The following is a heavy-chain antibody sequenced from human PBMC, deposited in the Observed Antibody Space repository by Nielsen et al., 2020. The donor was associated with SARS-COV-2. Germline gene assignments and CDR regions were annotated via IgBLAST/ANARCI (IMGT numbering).Heavy chain of an antibody. V-gene: IGHV3-30*02. CDR2: IWHDGSNK. D-gene: IGHD3-10*01. CDR1: AFSFSTFG. Sequence: GESLKISCAASAFSFSTFGMHWVRQAPGKGLEWVAIIWHDGSNKYYAESVKGRFTISRDNSKNTLYLQMSSLNPEDTAVYFCARETLDHTSSFVDHWGQGTLVTVSS. J-gene: IGHJ5*02. CDR3: ARETLDHTSSFVDH.